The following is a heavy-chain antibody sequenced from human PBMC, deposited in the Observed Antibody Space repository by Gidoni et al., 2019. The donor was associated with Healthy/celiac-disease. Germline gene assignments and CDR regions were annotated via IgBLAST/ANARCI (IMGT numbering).Heavy chain of an antibody. J-gene: IGHJ4*02. CDR1: GFTFSSYG. Sequence: QVQLVESGGGVVQPGRSLRLSCAAPGFTFSSYGMHWVRQAPGKGLEGVAVISYDGSNKYYADSVKGRFTISRDNSKNTLYLQMNSLRAEDTAVYYCAKSPNSGSYSRAVDYWGQGTLVTVSS. D-gene: IGHD3-10*01. V-gene: IGHV3-30*18. CDR2: ISYDGSNK. CDR3: AKSPNSGSYSRAVDY.